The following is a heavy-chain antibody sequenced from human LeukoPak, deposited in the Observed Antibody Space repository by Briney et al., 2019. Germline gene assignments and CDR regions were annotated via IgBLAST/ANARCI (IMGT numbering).Heavy chain of an antibody. CDR2: ISSSSSTI. CDR1: GFTFSSYS. V-gene: IGHV3-48*04. CDR3: ARAPHLPDIVVVPAAINLDY. D-gene: IGHD2-2*02. J-gene: IGHJ4*02. Sequence: GGSLRLSCAASGFTFSSYSMNWVRQAPGKGLEWVSYISSSSSTIYYADSVKGRFTISRDNAKNSLYLQMNSLRAEDTAVYYCARAPHLPDIVVVPAAINLDYWGQGTQVTVSS.